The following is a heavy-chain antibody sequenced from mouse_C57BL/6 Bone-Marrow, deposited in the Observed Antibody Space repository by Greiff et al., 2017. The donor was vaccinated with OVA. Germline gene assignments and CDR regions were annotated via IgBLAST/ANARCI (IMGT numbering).Heavy chain of an antibody. Sequence: QVQLQQPGAELVKPGASVKLSCKASGYTFTSYWMHWVKQRPGQGLEWIGMIHPNSGSTNYNEKFKSKATLTVDKSSSTAYMQLSSLTSEDSAVYYCARRWLGPWFAYWGQGTLVTVSA. CDR1: GYTFTSYW. V-gene: IGHV1-64*01. J-gene: IGHJ3*01. CDR2: IHPNSGST. D-gene: IGHD2-3*01. CDR3: ARRWLGPWFAY.